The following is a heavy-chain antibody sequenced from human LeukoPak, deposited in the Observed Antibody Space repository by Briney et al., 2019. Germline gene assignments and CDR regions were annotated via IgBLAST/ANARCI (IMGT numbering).Heavy chain of an antibody. Sequence: GGSPRPSCAASGFTFSIYSMNWVRQAPGKGLEWVSSISSTSAYIYYADSVKGRFTISRDNAKNSLYLQMNSLRAEDTALYYCARNGYCTNGVCSAEGHWGQGTLVTVSS. CDR3: ARNGYCTNGVCSAEGH. V-gene: IGHV3-21*01. D-gene: IGHD2-8*01. CDR1: GFTFSIYS. J-gene: IGHJ4*02. CDR2: ISSTSAYI.